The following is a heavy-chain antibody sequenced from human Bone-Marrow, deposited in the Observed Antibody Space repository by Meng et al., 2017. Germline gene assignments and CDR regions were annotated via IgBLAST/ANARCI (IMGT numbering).Heavy chain of an antibody. J-gene: IGHJ3*02. CDR3: ARSQNYYDSSGYYDSGAFDM. V-gene: IGHV4-31*03. D-gene: IGHD3-22*01. Sequence: SETLSLTCTVSGGSISSGGYYWNWIRQHPGKGLEWIGYIYYSADTYYNPSLKSRLIISVDTSKNQFSLKLSSVTAADTAIYYCARSQNYYDSSGYYDSGAFDMWGQGTMVTVSS. CDR2: IYYSADT. CDR1: GGSISSGGYY.